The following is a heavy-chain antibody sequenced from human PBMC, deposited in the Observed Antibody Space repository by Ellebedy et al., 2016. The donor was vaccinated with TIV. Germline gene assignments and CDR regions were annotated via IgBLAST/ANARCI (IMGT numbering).Heavy chain of an antibody. CDR1: GYTFTSYY. D-gene: IGHD4-23*01. J-gene: IGHJ4*02. V-gene: IGHV1-46*01. CDR2: IDPSGATT. CDR3: SRTRWQLAFDY. Sequence: AASVKVSCKASGYTFTSYYMHWVRQAPGQGLEWMGIIDPSGATTDYAQKFQGRVTMTRDTSTRTVYMELSRLRSDDTAVYYCSRTRWQLAFDYWGQGTLVTVSS.